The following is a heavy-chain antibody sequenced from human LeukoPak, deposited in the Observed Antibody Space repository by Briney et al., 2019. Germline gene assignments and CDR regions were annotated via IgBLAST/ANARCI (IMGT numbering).Heavy chain of an antibody. CDR2: ISSSSSTI. Sequence: GGSLRLSCAASGFNFSSYSMNWVRQAPGKGLEWVSYISSSSSTIYYADSVKGRFTISRDNAKNSLYLQMNSLRAEDTAVYYCARAGDDDILTGYYIYNWFDPWGQGTLVTVSS. D-gene: IGHD3-9*01. V-gene: IGHV3-48*01. J-gene: IGHJ5*02. CDR3: ARAGDDDILTGYYIYNWFDP. CDR1: GFNFSSYS.